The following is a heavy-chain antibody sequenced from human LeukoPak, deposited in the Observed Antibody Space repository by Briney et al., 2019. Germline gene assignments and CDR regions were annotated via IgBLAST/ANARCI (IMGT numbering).Heavy chain of an antibody. Sequence: SETLSLTCTVSGYSISSGYYWGWIRQPPGKGLEWIGSIYHSGSTYYSPSLKSRVTISLDTSKNQFSLKLSSVTAAETAVYYCARSTGVLGGYFDYWGQGTLVTVSS. CDR2: IYHSGST. CDR1: GYSISSGYY. CDR3: ARSTGVLGGYFDY. J-gene: IGHJ4*02. D-gene: IGHD1-14*01. V-gene: IGHV4-38-2*02.